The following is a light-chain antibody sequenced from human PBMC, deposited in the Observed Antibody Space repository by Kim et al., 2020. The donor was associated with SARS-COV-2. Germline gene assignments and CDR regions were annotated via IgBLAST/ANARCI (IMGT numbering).Light chain of an antibody. J-gene: IGLJ2*01. CDR1: SANIGNF. CDR3: ATWDDSLSGVV. V-gene: IGLV1-47*01. CDR2: KNN. Sequence: QSVLTQPPSVSGTPGQRVTISCSGSSANIGNFVDWSQHLPGTAPKLLIYKNNQRPSGVSDRYSASKSGTSASLAISGLRSDDEANYYCATWDDSLSGVVFGGGTQLTVL.